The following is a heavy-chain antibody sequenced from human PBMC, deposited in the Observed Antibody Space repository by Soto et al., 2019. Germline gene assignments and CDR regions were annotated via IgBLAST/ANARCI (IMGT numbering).Heavy chain of an antibody. CDR1: GFTFSSYA. Sequence: HPGGSLRLSCAASGFTFSSYAMSWVRQAPGKGLEWVSAISGSGGSTYYADSVKGRFTISRDNSKNTLYLQMNSLRAEDTAVYYCAKDSTTVASDYYYYYGMDVWGQGTTVTVSS. D-gene: IGHD4-17*01. V-gene: IGHV3-23*01. J-gene: IGHJ6*02. CDR2: ISGSGGST. CDR3: AKDSTTVASDYYYYYGMDV.